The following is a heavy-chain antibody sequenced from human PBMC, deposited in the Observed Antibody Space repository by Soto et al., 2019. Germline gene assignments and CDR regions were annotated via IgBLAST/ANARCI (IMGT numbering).Heavy chain of an antibody. D-gene: IGHD3-22*01. CDR1: GGSISSGGYY. Sequence: QVQLQESGPGLVKPSQTLSLTCTVSGGSISSGGYYWSWIRQHPGKGLEWIGYIYYSGSTYYNPSLKSRVTRSVDTSKNQFSLKLNSVTAAHTAVYYCARSHSSGSPYYFDCWGQGTLVTVSS. J-gene: IGHJ4*02. V-gene: IGHV4-31*03. CDR2: IYYSGST. CDR3: ARSHSSGSPYYFDC.